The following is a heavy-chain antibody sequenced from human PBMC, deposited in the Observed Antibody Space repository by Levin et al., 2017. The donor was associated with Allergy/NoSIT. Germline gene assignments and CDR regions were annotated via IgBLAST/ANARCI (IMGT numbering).Heavy chain of an antibody. CDR2: LSSSSRTI. V-gene: IGHV3-48*01. D-gene: IGHD5-18*01. J-gene: IGHJ4*02. CDR1: GFTFSSYN. CDR3: ARGGGYSYGYGDFDY. Sequence: GGSLRLSCAASGFTFSSYNMNWVRQAPGKGLEWVSYLSSSSRTIYYADSVKGRLTITRDNAKNSLYLQMNRLRGEDTAVYYCARGGGYSYGYGDFDYWGQGTLVTVSS.